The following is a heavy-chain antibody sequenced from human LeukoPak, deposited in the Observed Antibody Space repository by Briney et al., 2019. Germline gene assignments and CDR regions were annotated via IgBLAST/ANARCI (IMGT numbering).Heavy chain of an antibody. CDR2: INSDGSST. CDR3: ARDPTYDILTGYTDY. Sequence: RGSLRLSCAASGFTSSIYWMHWVRQAPGKGLGWVSRINSDGSSTSYADSVKGRFTISRDNAKNTLYLQMNSLRAEDTAVYYCARDPTYDILTGYTDYWGQGTLVTVSS. D-gene: IGHD3-9*01. V-gene: IGHV3-74*01. J-gene: IGHJ4*02. CDR1: GFTSSIYW.